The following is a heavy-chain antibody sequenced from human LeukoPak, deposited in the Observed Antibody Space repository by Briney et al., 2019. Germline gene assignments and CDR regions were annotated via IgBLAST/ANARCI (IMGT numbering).Heavy chain of an antibody. CDR1: GFTFSRDW. CDR3: ARIQGGGFYDE. D-gene: IGHD3-16*01. Sequence: PGGSLRLSCAASGFTFSRDWMTWVRQAPGKGPEWVASIKPDGSEKYYVDSVKGRFTISRDNAKNSLYLQMNSLRGDDTAVYYCARIQGGGFYDEWGQGTLVTVSS. V-gene: IGHV3-7*01. CDR2: IKPDGSEK. J-gene: IGHJ4*02.